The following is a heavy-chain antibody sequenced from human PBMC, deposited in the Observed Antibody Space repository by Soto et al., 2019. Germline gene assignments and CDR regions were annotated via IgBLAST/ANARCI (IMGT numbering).Heavy chain of an antibody. J-gene: IGHJ4*02. CDR2: ISSNGCST. CDR3: VKGKGGGSGSYSRFDY. D-gene: IGHD3-10*01. CDR1: GFTFSGYA. Sequence: GGSLRLSCSASGFTFSGYAMHWVRQDPGKGLEYVSAISSNGCSTYYADSVNGRFTISRDNYKNTLYLQMGSLIAEDQAVYDCVKGKGGGSGSYSRFDYWGQGTRVTVCS. V-gene: IGHV3-64D*06.